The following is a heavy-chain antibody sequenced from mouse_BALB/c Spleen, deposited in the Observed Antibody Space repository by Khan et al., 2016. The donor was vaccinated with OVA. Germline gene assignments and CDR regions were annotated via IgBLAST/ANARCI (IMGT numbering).Heavy chain of an antibody. CDR2: INPSSGYT. J-gene: IGHJ1*01. Sequence: QVQLQQSGAELARPGASVKMSCKASGYTFTSYTMHWVKQRPGQGLEWIGFINPSSGYTNYNQKFKDKATLTADKYSSTAYMQLSSLTSEDSAVYYCARSGAYYRDDGYFDVWGAGTTVTVSS. CDR3: ARSGAYYRDDGYFDV. D-gene: IGHD2-14*01. V-gene: IGHV1-4*01. CDR1: GYTFTSYT.